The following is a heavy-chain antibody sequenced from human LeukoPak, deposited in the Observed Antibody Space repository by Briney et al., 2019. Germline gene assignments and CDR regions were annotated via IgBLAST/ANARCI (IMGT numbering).Heavy chain of an antibody. V-gene: IGHV1-2*02. Sequence: GASVKVSCKASGYTFTGYCMHWVRQAPGQGLEWMGWINPNSGGTNYAQKFQGRVTMTRDTSISTAYMELSRLRSDDTAVYYCARYLYYYGSGSYSWFDPWGQGTLVTVSS. CDR2: INPNSGGT. CDR1: GYTFTGYC. J-gene: IGHJ5*02. D-gene: IGHD3-10*01. CDR3: ARYLYYYGSGSYSWFDP.